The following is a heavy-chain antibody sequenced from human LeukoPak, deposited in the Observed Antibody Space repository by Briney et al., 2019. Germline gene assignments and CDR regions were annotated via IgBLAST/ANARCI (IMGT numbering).Heavy chain of an antibody. Sequence: PSETLSLTCTVSGGSISRYYWTWIRRPPGKGLEGSGYIYYSGSTSYSPSLKSRVTISVDTSKNQFSLKMSSVTAADTAVYYCARGRYSYGSKTTIDFWGQGTLVTVPS. J-gene: IGHJ4*02. CDR1: GGSISRYY. CDR2: IYYSGST. V-gene: IGHV4-59*01. D-gene: IGHD5-18*01. CDR3: ARGRYSYGSKTTIDF.